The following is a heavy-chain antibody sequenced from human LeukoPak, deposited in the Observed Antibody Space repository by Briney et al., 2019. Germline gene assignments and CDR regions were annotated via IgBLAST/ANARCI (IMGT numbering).Heavy chain of an antibody. J-gene: IGHJ4*02. V-gene: IGHV3-48*03. D-gene: IGHD1-26*01. CDR1: GFTFSSYE. CDR3: AREGGSYYKSPVDY. CDR2: ISSSGSTI. Sequence: GGSLRLSCAASGFTFSSYEMNWVRQAPGKGLEWVSHISSSGSTIYYADSVKGRFTISRDNAKNSLYLQMNSLRAEDTAVYYCAREGGSYYKSPVDYWGQGTLVTVSS.